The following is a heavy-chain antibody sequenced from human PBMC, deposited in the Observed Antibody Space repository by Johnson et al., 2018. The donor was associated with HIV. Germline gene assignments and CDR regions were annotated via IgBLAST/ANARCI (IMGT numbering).Heavy chain of an antibody. CDR2: IYSGRST. CDR1: GFSVSSNY. Sequence: VQLVESGGGLVQPGGSLRLSCAASGFSVSSNYMSWVRQAPGKGLEWVSVIYSGRSTYYADSVKGRFTISRDNSKNTLFLQMNSLRAEDTAVYYCARLFYYEDFDIWDQGTMVTVSS. D-gene: IGHD3-22*01. J-gene: IGHJ3*02. V-gene: IGHV3-66*01. CDR3: ARLFYYEDFDI.